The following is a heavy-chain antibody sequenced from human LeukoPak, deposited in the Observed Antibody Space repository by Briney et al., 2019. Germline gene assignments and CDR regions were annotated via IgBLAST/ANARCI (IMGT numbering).Heavy chain of an antibody. CDR2: ISGSGGST. D-gene: IGHD3-3*01. J-gene: IGHJ4*02. CDR1: GFTFSSYA. V-gene: IGHV3-23*01. CDR3: AKGLRITIFGVVNYFDY. Sequence: GGSLRLSCAASGFTFSSYAMSWVRQAPGKGLEWVSAISGSGGSTYYADSVKGRFTFSRDNSKNTLYLQMNSLRAEDTAVYYCAKGLRITIFGVVNYFDYWGQGTLVTVSS.